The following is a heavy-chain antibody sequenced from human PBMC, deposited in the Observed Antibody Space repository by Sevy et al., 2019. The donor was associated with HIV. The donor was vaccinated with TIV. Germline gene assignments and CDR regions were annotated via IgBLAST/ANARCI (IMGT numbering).Heavy chain of an antibody. Sequence: GGSLRLSCVASGFTFSNAWMSWVRQAPGQGLKWVGRIKSKTDGGTTDYAAPVKGRLTISRDDSKNTLYLQMNSLKTEDTAVYYCTAIVVVPAELWGQGTLVTVSS. D-gene: IGHD2-2*01. CDR3: TAIVVVPAEL. J-gene: IGHJ4*02. V-gene: IGHV3-15*01. CDR2: IKSKTDGGTT. CDR1: GFTFSNAW.